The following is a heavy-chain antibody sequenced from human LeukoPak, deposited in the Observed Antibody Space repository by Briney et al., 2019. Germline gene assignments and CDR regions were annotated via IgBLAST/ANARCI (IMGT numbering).Heavy chain of an antibody. CDR2: ISSSGSTI. D-gene: IGHD2-15*01. J-gene: IGHJ6*02. CDR3: ARDCSGGSCYYYYGMDV. CDR1: GFTFSDYY. Sequence: GGSLRLSCAASGFTFSDYYMSWIRQAPGKGLEWVSYISSSGSTIYYADSVKGRFTISRDNAKNSLYLQMNSLRAEDTAVYYCARDCSGGSCYYYYGMDVWGQGTTVTVSS. V-gene: IGHV3-11*04.